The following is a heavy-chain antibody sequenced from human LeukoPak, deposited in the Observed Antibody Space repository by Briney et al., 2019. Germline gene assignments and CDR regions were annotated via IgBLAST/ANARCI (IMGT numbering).Heavy chain of an antibody. D-gene: IGHD6-19*01. CDR1: GFTFSTYS. V-gene: IGHV3-23*01. CDR2: IYPSGDST. J-gene: IGHJ4*02. CDR3: AKDVVPDSGWDLDY. Sequence: PGGSLRLSCAASGFTFSTYSMTWVRQGPGKGLEWVSSIYPSGDSTFYADSVKGRFTISRDNSKNTLYLQMSSLRTEDTAIYYCAKDVVPDSGWDLDYWGQGTLLTVSS.